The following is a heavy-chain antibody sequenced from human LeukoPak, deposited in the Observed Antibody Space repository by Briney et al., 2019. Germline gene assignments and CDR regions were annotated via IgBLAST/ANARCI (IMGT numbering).Heavy chain of an antibody. J-gene: IGHJ4*02. CDR2: IYPGDSDT. CDR1: GYSLSTYC. Sequence: GESLKISCQGSGYSLSTYCIAWVRQMPEKGLECMGTIYPGDSDTRYSPSLQGQVTISADKSISTAYLQWSSLKASDTAMYYCARPTYNSGWHYYFDDWGQGTLVTVSS. D-gene: IGHD5-12*01. CDR3: ARPTYNSGWHYYFDD. V-gene: IGHV5-51*01.